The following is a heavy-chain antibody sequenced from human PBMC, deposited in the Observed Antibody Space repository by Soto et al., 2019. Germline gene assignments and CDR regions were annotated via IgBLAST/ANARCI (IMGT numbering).Heavy chain of an antibody. V-gene: IGHV3-30*18. CDR1: GFTFSSYG. CDR3: AKDRHRWLYSSRGHDFQH. CDR2: ISYDGSNK. J-gene: IGHJ1*01. Sequence: QVQLVESGGGVVQPGRSLRLSCAAFGFTFSSYGMHWVRQAPGKGLEWVAVISYDGSNKYYADSVKGRFTISRDNSKNTLYLQMNSLRAEDTAVYYCAKDRHRWLYSSRGHDFQHWGQGTLVTVSS. D-gene: IGHD6-13*01.